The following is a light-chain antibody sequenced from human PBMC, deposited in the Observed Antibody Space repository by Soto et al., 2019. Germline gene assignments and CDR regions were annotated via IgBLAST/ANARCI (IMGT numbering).Light chain of an antibody. V-gene: IGKV1-5*03. CDR2: KAS. CDR1: QSLSTW. J-gene: IGKJ1*01. CDR3: QRSRT. Sequence: DIQMTQSPSTLAASVGDTVTITCRASQSLSTWLGWYQQKPGKAPKLLIHKASSLDSGVPSRCSGSSSGTDFTITMTRLQADDFSKHHCQRSRTFGQGTKVGIK.